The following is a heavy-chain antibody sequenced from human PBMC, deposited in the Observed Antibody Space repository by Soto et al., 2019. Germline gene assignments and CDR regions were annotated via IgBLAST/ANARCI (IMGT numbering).Heavy chain of an antibody. J-gene: IGHJ6*02. CDR2: IYPGDSDT. Sequence: GESLKISCQCSGYIFTNYWIGWVRQMPGKGLEWMGIIYPGDSDTRYSPSFQGQVTISADKSISTAYLQWSSLKASDTAMYYCASQIFGVGKNGMEVGGQWTTVNVSS. D-gene: IGHD3-3*01. CDR3: ASQIFGVGKNGMEV. V-gene: IGHV5-51*01. CDR1: GYIFTNYW.